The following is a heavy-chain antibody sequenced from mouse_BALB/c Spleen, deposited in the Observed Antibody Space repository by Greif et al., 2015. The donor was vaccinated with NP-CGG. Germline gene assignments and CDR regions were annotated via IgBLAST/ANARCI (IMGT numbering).Heavy chain of an antibody. D-gene: IGHD2-4*01. V-gene: IGHV5-17*02. Sequence: EVMLVESGGGLVQPGGSRKLSCAASGFTFSSFGMHWVRQAPEKGLEWVAYISSGSSTIYYADTVKGRFTISRDNPKNTLFLQMTSLRSEDTVMYYCARGGYYDYDGMDYWGQGTSVTVSS. CDR1: GFTFSSFG. CDR3: ARGGYYDYDGMDY. J-gene: IGHJ4*01. CDR2: ISSGSSTI.